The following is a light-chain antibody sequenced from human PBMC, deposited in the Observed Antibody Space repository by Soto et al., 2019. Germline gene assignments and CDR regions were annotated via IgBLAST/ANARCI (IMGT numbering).Light chain of an antibody. CDR1: QSVSSSY. Sequence: EIVLTQSPGTLSLSPGERATLSCRASQSVSSSYLAWYQQKPGQAPRLLIYGASSRATGIPDRFSGSGSGTDFILTISRLEPEDFAVYDCQQYGSSPNPFGQGTKLEIK. J-gene: IGKJ2*01. CDR2: GAS. V-gene: IGKV3-20*01. CDR3: QQYGSSPNP.